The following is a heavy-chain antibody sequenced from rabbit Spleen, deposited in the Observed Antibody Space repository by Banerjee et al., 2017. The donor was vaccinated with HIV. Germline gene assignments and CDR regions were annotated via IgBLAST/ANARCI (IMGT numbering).Heavy chain of an antibody. CDR1: GFSFSSSDY. Sequence: QSLEESGGALVKPGASLPLTCTASGFSFSSSDYICWVRQAPGKGLEWIACIDSGSSGFTYFASWAKGRFTISKTSSTTVTLQMTSLTAADTATYCCARDSGSSFSTYGMDLWGPGTLVTVS. V-gene: IGHV1S40*01. D-gene: IGHD8-1*01. J-gene: IGHJ6*01. CDR3: ARDSGSSFSTYGMDL. CDR2: IDSGSSGFT.